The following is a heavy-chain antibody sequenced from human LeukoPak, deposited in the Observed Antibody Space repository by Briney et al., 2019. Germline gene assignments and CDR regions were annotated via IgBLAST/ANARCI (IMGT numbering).Heavy chain of an antibody. D-gene: IGHD4-17*01. CDR2: IYYSGTT. J-gene: IGHJ6*02. CDR3: AREDPQTTVPEGMDV. CDR1: GGSISYYY. Sequence: SETLSLTCTVSGGSISYYYWSWIRQSPGKGLEWIGYIYYSGTTNYNPSLKSRVTISVDTSKNQFSLQLRSVTAADTAVYYCAREDPQTTVPEGMDVWGQGATVTVSS. V-gene: IGHV4-59*01.